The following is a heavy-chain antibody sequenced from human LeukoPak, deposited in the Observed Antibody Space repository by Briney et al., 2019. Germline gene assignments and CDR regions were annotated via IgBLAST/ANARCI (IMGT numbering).Heavy chain of an antibody. CDR1: GFILSSYA. CDR3: ARGLSLSGYLDAFDI. Sequence: GGSLRLSCAASGFILSSYAMHWVRQAPGKGLEWVSSISSSSSYIYYADLVKGRFTISRDNAKNSLYLQMNSLRVEDTAVYFCARGLSLSGYLDAFDIWGQGTMVTVSS. CDR2: ISSSSSYI. V-gene: IGHV3-21*04. D-gene: IGHD3-22*01. J-gene: IGHJ3*02.